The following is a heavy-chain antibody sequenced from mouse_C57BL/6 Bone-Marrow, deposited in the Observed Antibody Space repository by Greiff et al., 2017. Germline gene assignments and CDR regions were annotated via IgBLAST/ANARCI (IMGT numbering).Heavy chain of an antibody. D-gene: IGHD4-1*01. CDR3: ARHEYLTGTVYYFDY. Sequence: VKLMESGAELVKPGASVKLSCKASGYTFTEYTIHWVKQRSGQGLEWIGWFYPGSGSIKYNEKFKDKATLTADKSSSTVYMELSRLTSEDSAVYFCARHEYLTGTVYYFDYWGQGTTLTVSS. CDR2: FYPGSGSI. V-gene: IGHV1-62-2*01. J-gene: IGHJ2*01. CDR1: GYTFTEYT.